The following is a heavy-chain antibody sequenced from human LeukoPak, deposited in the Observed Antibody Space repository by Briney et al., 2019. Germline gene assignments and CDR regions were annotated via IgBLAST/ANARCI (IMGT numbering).Heavy chain of an antibody. CDR3: AKTGQHYYDYMNV. CDR1: GGTFNNFA. CDR2: IIPIFGTA. V-gene: IGHV1-69*06. D-gene: IGHD1-14*01. Sequence: GASVKVSCKSSGGTFNNFAISWVRQAPGQGLEWMGGIIPIFGTANYAQKFQGRVTFSADKSTNTAIMELSSLTIDDTAVYYCAKTGQHYYDYMNVWGKGTTVTVSS. J-gene: IGHJ6*03.